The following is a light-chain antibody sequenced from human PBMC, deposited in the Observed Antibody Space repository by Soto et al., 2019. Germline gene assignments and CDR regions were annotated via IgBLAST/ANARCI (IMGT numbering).Light chain of an antibody. Sequence: QSVLTQPPSASGTPGQRVTISCSGSSSNIGSSYVYWYQQLPGTAPKLLIYRNNQRPSGVPDRFSGSKSGTSASLAISGLRSEDEADYYCAAWDDSLSGVVFGGATKVTVL. CDR2: RNN. J-gene: IGLJ2*01. CDR1: SSNIGSSY. CDR3: AAWDDSLSGVV. V-gene: IGLV1-47*01.